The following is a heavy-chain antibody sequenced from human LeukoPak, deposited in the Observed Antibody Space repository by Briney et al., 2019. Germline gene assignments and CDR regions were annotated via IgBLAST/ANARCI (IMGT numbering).Heavy chain of an antibody. V-gene: IGHV3-30*04. J-gene: IGHJ4*02. CDR1: GFTFSSYA. D-gene: IGHD5-12*01. Sequence: LPGGSLRLSCAASGFTFSSYAMHWVRQAPGKGLEWVAVISYDGSNKYYADSVKGRFTISRDNAKNSLYLQMNSLRAEDTAVYYCASSRVADSGYDYAYYFDYWGQGTLVTVSS. CDR3: ASSRVADSGYDYAYYFDY. CDR2: ISYDGSNK.